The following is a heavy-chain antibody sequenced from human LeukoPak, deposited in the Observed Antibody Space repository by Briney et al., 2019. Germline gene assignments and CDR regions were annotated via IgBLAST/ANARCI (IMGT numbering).Heavy chain of an antibody. Sequence: GESLKISCKASGYTFTNYWIGWVRQMPGKGLEWMGIIYPGDSDTRYSPSFQGQVTISADKSISTAYLQWSSLKASDTAMYYCARSNRYSTQRSHYYYMDVWGKGTTVTVSS. CDR2: IYPGDSDT. CDR1: GYTFTNYW. J-gene: IGHJ6*03. CDR3: ARSNRYSTQRSHYYYMDV. V-gene: IGHV5-51*01. D-gene: IGHD6-13*01.